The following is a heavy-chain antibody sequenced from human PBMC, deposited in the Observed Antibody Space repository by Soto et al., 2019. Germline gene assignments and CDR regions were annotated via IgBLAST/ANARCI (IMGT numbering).Heavy chain of an antibody. V-gene: IGHV1-69*01. J-gene: IGHJ4*02. CDR3: ARVVDILTGYWFDGYFDY. D-gene: IGHD3-9*01. Sequence: QVQLVQSGAEVKKPGSSVKVSCKASGGTFSSYAISWVRQAPGQGLEWRGGIIPIFGTANYAQKFQGRVTITADESTSTAYMELSSLRSEDTAVYYCARVVDILTGYWFDGYFDYWGQGTLVTVSS. CDR2: IIPIFGTA. CDR1: GGTFSSYA.